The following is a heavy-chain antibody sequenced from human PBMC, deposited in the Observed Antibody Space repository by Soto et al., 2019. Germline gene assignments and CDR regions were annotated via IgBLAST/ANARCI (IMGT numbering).Heavy chain of an antibody. J-gene: IGHJ3*02. CDR3: ARGGGVGVAGSAAFDM. D-gene: IGHD3-3*01. V-gene: IGHV1-2*02. Sequence: QLHLVQSGAVVKKPGASVTVSCSASGYPVTAYYMHWVRQAPGRGLEWMGGINPATGAAKYTQTFQGRVTMTRDPSTSTVLMELGGLTSEDTAVFYCARGGGVGVAGSAAFDMWGQGTLVTVSS. CDR2: INPATGAA. CDR1: GYPVTAYY.